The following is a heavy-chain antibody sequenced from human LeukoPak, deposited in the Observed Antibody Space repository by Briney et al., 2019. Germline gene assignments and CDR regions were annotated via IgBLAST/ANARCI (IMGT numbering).Heavy chain of an antibody. CDR2: ISGSGGST. D-gene: IGHD1-14*01. J-gene: IGHJ6*03. CDR1: GFTFSSYA. V-gene: IGHV3-23*01. CDR3: AKGGPEGLYYYYMDV. Sequence: GGSLRLSCAASGFTFSSYAMSWVRQAPGKGLEWVSAISGSGGSTYYADSVKGRFTISRGNSKNTLYLQMNSLRAEDTAVYYCAKGGPEGLYYYYMDVWGKGTTVTVSS.